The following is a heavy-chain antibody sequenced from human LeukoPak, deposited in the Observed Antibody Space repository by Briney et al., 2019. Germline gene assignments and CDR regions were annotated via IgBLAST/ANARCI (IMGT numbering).Heavy chain of an antibody. CDR1: GFTFSSYA. D-gene: IGHD4-11*01. J-gene: IGHJ4*02. CDR3: AKDGTTTVTFDY. CDR2: ISGSGGST. Sequence: PGGSLRLSCAASGFTFSSYAMSWVRQAPGKGLEWVSVISGSGGSTYYRDSVKGRFTTSRDNSKNTLYLQMNSLTAGDTAVYYCAKDGTTTVTFDYWGQGTLVTVSS. V-gene: IGHV3-23*01.